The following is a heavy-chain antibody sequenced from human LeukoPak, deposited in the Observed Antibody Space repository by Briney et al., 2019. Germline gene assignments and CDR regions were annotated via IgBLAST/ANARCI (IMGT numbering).Heavy chain of an antibody. CDR2: ISYDGSNK. V-gene: IGHV3-30-3*01. D-gene: IGHD6-6*01. CDR3: ARNSGYNSSSSFDY. CDR1: GFTFSSYA. Sequence: GGSLRLSCAASGFTFSSYAMHWVRQAPGKGLEWVAVISYDGSNKYYADSVKGRFTISRDNSKNTLYLQMNSLRAEDTAVYYCARNSGYNSSSSFDYWGQGTLVTVSS. J-gene: IGHJ4*02.